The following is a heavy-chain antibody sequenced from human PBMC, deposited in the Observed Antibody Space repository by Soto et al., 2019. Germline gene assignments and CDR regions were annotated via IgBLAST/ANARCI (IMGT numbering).Heavy chain of an antibody. CDR1: GFTFSNAW. Sequence: GGSLRLSCAASGFTFSNAWMNWVRQAPGKGLEWVGRIKSKTDGGTTDYAAPVKGRFTISRDDSKNTLYLQMNSLKTEDTAVYYCTTGRIRFGYYYYYGMDVWGQGTTVTVS. D-gene: IGHD3-10*01. CDR3: TTGRIRFGYYYYYGMDV. CDR2: IKSKTDGGTT. V-gene: IGHV3-15*07. J-gene: IGHJ6*02.